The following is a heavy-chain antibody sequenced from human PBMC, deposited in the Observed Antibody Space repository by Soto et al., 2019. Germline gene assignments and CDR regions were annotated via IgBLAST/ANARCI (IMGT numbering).Heavy chain of an antibody. V-gene: IGHV3-21*01. CDR2: ISSSSSYI. Sequence: GGSLRLSCAASGFTFSSYSMNWVRQAPGKGLEWVSSISSSSSYIYYADSVKGRFTISRDNAKNSLYLQMNSLRAEDTAVYYCARGLRFLEWLLPYYFDYWGQGTLVTVSS. J-gene: IGHJ4*02. CDR1: GFTFSSYS. CDR3: ARGLRFLEWLLPYYFDY. D-gene: IGHD3-3*01.